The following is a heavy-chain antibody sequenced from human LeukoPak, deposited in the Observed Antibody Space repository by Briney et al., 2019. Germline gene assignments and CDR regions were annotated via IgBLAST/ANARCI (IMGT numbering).Heavy chain of an antibody. Sequence: GASVKVSCKASGYTFTSYDINWVRQATGQGLEWMGWMNPNSGNTGYAQKFQGRVTITRNTPISTAYMELSSLRSEDTAVYYCARASPWSGYYYYMDVWGKGTTVTVSS. CDR2: MNPNSGNT. D-gene: IGHD3-3*01. CDR3: ARASPWSGYYYYMDV. V-gene: IGHV1-8*03. J-gene: IGHJ6*03. CDR1: GYTFTSYD.